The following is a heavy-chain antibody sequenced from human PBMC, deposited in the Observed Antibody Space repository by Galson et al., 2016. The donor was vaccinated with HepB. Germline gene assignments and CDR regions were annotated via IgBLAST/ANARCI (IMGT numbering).Heavy chain of an antibody. J-gene: IGHJ4*02. CDR1: GFTFSHYG. D-gene: IGHD3-22*01. CDR2: ISYDAKNQ. Sequence: SLRLSCAASGFTFSHYGLHWVRQAPGKGLEWVAAISYDAKNQDYGDSVRGRFTISRDNSKNTLSLQMNNLKPEDTAVYYCARDPTYSYDSSGFYYDYWGLGTRVTVSS. CDR3: ARDPTYSYDSSGFYYDY. V-gene: IGHV3-30*03.